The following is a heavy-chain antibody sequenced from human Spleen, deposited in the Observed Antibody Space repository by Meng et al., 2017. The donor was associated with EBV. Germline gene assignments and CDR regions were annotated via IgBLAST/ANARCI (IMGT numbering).Heavy chain of an antibody. V-gene: IGHV6-1*01. Sequence: QVQLQQSGPGLVXXXXXLSLTCXIPGDSVSSDTPAWNWIRQSPSRGLEWLGRTYYRSKWYNDYAVSVKSRITINPDTSKNQFSLQLNSVTPEDTAVYYCARDNRGWYFDYWGQGTLVTVSS. J-gene: IGHJ4*02. CDR1: GDSVSSDTPA. CDR3: ARDNRGWYFDY. D-gene: IGHD3-10*01. CDR2: TYYRSKWYN.